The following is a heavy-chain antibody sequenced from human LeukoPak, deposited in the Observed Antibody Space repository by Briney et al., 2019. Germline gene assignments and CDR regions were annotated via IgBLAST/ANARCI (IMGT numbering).Heavy chain of an antibody. V-gene: IGHV3-7*01. CDR1: GFTFSRHG. CDR2: IKQDGSEK. CDR3: AARGLWF. Sequence: PGGSLRLSCAASGFTFSRHGMHWVRQAPGKGLEWVANIKQDGSEKYYVDSVKGRFTISRDNAKNSLYLQMNSLRAEDTAVYYCAARGLWFGGQGTMVTVSS. D-gene: IGHD3-10*01. J-gene: IGHJ3*01.